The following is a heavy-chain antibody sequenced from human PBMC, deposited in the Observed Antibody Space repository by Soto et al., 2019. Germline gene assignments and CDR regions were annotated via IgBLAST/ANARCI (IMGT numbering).Heavy chain of an antibody. D-gene: IGHD3-10*01. CDR2: INWNGGST. V-gene: IGHV3-20*04. CDR1: GFTFDDHG. CDR3: ARAVRSGSYPYYYYGMDV. Sequence: GGSLRLSCAASGFTFDDHGMSWVRQAPGKGLEWVSGINWNGGSTGYADSVKGRFTISRDNAKNTLYLQMNSLRAEDTAVYYCARAVRSGSYPYYYYGMDVWGQGTTVTVSS. J-gene: IGHJ6*02.